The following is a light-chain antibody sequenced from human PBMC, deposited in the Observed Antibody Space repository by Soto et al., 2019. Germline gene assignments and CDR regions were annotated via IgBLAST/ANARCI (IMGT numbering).Light chain of an antibody. CDR2: DAS. Sequence: DIQMNQSPSTLSASLVDRVTMTCRASQSISSWLAWYQQKPGKAPKLLIYDASSLESGVPSRFSGSGSGTEFTLTISSLQPDDFATYYCQQYNSYSRTFGQGTKVDNK. CDR1: QSISSW. J-gene: IGKJ1*01. V-gene: IGKV1-5*01. CDR3: QQYNSYSRT.